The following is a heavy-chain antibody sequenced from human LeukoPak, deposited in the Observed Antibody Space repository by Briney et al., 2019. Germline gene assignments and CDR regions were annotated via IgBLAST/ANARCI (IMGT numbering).Heavy chain of an antibody. CDR3: AGRAGGLDAFDI. CDR1: GYTFTSYD. J-gene: IGHJ3*02. D-gene: IGHD1-26*01. V-gene: IGHV1-8*03. Sequence: ASVKVSCKASGYTFTSYDINWVRQATGQGLEWMGWMNPNSGNTGYAQKFQGRVTITRNTSISTAYMELSSLRSEDTAVYYCAGRAGGLDAFDIWGQGTMVTVSS. CDR2: MNPNSGNT.